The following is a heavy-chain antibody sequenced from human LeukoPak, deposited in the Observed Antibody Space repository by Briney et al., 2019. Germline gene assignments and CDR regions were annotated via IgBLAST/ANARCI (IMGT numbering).Heavy chain of an antibody. J-gene: IGHJ6*04. CDR2: NSSSSSYT. V-gene: IGHV3-11*06. D-gene: IGHD1-26*01. CDR1: GFTFSDYY. Sequence: GGSLRLSCAASGFTFSDYYMSWIRQAPGKGLEWVSYNSSSSSYTNYADSVKGRFTISRDNAKNSLYLQMNSLRAEDTAVYYCARRGRASYADYYYYGMDVWGKGTTVTVSS. CDR3: ARRGRASYADYYYYGMDV.